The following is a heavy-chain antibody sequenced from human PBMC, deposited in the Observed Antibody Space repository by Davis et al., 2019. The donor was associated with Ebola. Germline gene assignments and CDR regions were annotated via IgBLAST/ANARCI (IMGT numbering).Heavy chain of an antibody. CDR2: MYTTGST. CDR3: VRGGGTYYSYHYMDV. Sequence: PSETLSLTCTVSGDSMSHHYWTWIRQPAGKGLEWIGRMYTTGSTSYNPSFTCRLNMSIDMSKNQFSLRLSSVTAADTALYYCVRGGGTYYSYHYMDVWGNGTTVIVSS. V-gene: IGHV4-4*07. CDR1: GDSMSHHY. J-gene: IGHJ6*03.